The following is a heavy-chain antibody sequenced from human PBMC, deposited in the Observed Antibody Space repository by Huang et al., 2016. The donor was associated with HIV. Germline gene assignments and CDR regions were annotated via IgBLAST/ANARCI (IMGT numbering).Heavy chain of an antibody. CDR2: SNTNTGDP. CDR1: GSTFTNYA. CDR3: ARIYCSATRCYGFDY. Sequence: VQLVQSESELKKPGASVKVSCKAYGSTFTNYAMSWVREAPGQGLEWMGGSNTNTGDPIYDQCFTGRFVFSLATSVSTAYLQINSLKADDTAVYYCARIYCSATRCYGFDYWGQGTLVTVSS. V-gene: IGHV7-4-1*02. J-gene: IGHJ4*02. D-gene: IGHD2-2*01.